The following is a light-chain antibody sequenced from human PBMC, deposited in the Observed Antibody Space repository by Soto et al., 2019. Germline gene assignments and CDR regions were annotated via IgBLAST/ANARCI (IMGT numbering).Light chain of an antibody. CDR2: GAS. J-gene: IGKJ2*01. V-gene: IGKV3-20*01. CDR3: QQYRSSPLYT. Sequence: IVVTQSPGILSLSPGERATLSCRASQSVSSTHLSGYQQKPGQPPRLFIYGASSRATGIPDRFSGSGTGPDFALTISRLEPEDFAVYYCQQYRSSPLYTFGQGTKLELK. CDR1: QSVSSTH.